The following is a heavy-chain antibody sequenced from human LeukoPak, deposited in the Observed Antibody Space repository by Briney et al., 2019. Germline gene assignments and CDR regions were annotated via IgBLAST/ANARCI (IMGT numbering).Heavy chain of an antibody. CDR1: GYTFTSYG. J-gene: IGHJ5*02. CDR2: ISAYNGNT. D-gene: IGHD4-23*01. CDR3: ARDNYGGNSGWFDP. V-gene: IGHV1-18*01. Sequence: ASVKVSCKASGYTFTSYGISWVRQAPGQGLEWMGWISAYNGNTNYAQKLQGRVTMTTDTSTSTAYMELSRLRSDDTAVYYCARDNYGGNSGWFDPWGQGTLVTVSS.